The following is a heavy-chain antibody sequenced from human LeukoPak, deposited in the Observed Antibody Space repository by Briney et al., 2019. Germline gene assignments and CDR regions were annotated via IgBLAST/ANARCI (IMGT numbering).Heavy chain of an antibody. CDR2: ITTSGGAK. D-gene: IGHD6-19*01. Sequence: GGSPRLSCAASGFTFSSYSMNWVRQAPGKVLEWISYITTSGGAKNYADSVKGRFTISRDNAENSLYLQVNSLRADDTAVYYCAKCSTPGYTSGWCNWIDPWGQGTLVTVSS. CDR3: AKCSTPGYTSGWCNWIDP. CDR1: GFTFSSYS. V-gene: IGHV3-48*01. J-gene: IGHJ5*02.